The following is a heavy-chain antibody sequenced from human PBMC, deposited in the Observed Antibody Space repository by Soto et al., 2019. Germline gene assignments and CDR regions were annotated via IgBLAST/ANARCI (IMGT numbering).Heavy chain of an antibody. J-gene: IGHJ4*02. Sequence: QVQLQQWGAGLLKPSETLSLTCAVYGGSFSGYYWSWIRQPPGKGLVWIGEINHSGSTNYNPSLKSRVTISVDTSKNQFSLKLSSVTAADTAVYYCAGFCGGDCYSSSSDYWGQGTLVTVSS. CDR2: INHSGST. CDR1: GGSFSGYY. V-gene: IGHV4-34*01. D-gene: IGHD2-21*02. CDR3: AGFCGGDCYSSSSDY.